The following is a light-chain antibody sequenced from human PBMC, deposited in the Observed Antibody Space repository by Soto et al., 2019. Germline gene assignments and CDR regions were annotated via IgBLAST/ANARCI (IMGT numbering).Light chain of an antibody. J-gene: IGKJ5*01. V-gene: IGKV3-20*01. Sequence: EIVLTQSPGTLSLSPGERATLSCRASQIVSSTYLAWFQQKPGQAPRLLISGASTRATGIPDRFSGSGSGTDFTLTISGLEPEDFAFYYCQQYGSSPITFGQGTRLEIK. CDR1: QIVSSTY. CDR3: QQYGSSPIT. CDR2: GAS.